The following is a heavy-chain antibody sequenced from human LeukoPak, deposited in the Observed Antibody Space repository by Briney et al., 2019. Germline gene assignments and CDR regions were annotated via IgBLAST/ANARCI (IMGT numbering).Heavy chain of an antibody. J-gene: IGHJ4*02. D-gene: IGHD3-3*01. CDR2: IKQDGSEK. CDR1: GFTFSSYW. CDR3: AREYDFWSGYPLDY. Sequence: GGSLRLSCAASGFTFSSYWMSWVRQAPGKGLEWVANIKQDGSEKYYVDSVKGRFTISRDNAKNSLYPQMNSLRAEDTAVYYCAREYDFWSGYPLDYWGQGTLVTVSS. V-gene: IGHV3-7*01.